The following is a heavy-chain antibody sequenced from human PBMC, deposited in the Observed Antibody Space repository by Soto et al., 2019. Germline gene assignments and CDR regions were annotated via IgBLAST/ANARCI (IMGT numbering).Heavy chain of an antibody. CDR1: GFTFSGSA. V-gene: IGHV3-73*01. CDR2: IRSKANSYAT. CDR3: TTRYFDWLLSDPTIFDY. D-gene: IGHD3-9*01. J-gene: IGHJ4*02. Sequence: GGSLRLSCAASGFTFSGSAMHWVRQASGKGLEWVGRIRSKANSYATAYAASVKGRFTISRDDSKNTAYLQMNSLKTEDTAVYYCTTRYFDWLLSDPTIFDYWGQGTLVTVSS.